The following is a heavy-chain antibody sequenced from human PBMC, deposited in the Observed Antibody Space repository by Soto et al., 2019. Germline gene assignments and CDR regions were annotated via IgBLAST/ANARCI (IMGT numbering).Heavy chain of an antibody. CDR2: ISYDGSNK. J-gene: IGHJ4*02. V-gene: IGHV3-30-3*01. Sequence: QVQLVESGGGVVQPGRSLRLSCAASGFTFSSYAMHWVRQAPGKGLEWVAVISYDGSNKYYADSVKGRFTISRDNSKNTLYLQMNSLRAEDTAVYYCARDRELDDCSGGSCPPWDWGQGTLVTVSS. CDR1: GFTFSSYA. CDR3: ARDRELDDCSGGSCPPWD. D-gene: IGHD2-15*01.